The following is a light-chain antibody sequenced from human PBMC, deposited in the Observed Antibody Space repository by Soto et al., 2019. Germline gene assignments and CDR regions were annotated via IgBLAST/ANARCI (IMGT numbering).Light chain of an antibody. CDR2: GVS. CDR3: QQRTNSPPWT. CDR1: QNISTY. V-gene: IGKV3-11*01. Sequence: EIVLTQSPATLSLSPGDGASLSCRASQNISTYLAWYQQRPGQVPRLLIYGVSKRAPAIPPRFSGSGSGTDFTLSVSGLETEDFAPYYCQQRTNSPPWTFGQGTRVELK. J-gene: IGKJ1*01.